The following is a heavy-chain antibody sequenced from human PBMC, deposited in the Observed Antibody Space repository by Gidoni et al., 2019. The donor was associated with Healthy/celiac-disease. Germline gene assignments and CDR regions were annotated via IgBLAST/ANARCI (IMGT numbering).Heavy chain of an antibody. CDR3: ARTYSSSWYLTRYNWFDP. CDR2: ST. J-gene: IGHJ5*02. V-gene: IGHV4-39*01. D-gene: IGHD6-13*01. Sequence: STYYNPSLKSRVTISVDTSKNQFSLKLSSVTAADTAVYYCARTYSSSWYLTRYNWFDPWGQGTLVTVSS.